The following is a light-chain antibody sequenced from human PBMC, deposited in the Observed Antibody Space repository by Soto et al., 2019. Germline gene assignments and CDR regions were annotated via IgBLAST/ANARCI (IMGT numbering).Light chain of an antibody. CDR3: HQRQLCPRT. CDR1: QYINTR. J-gene: IGKJ1*01. Sequence: TQAPSTLSAYLGDRVSSTCRASQYINTRLARYQHRPGQAPRILIYQTSIRAAGIPARFSASWTGTDCTVTISDVQPEENAVYDVHQRQLCPRTLGQGTKVEI. CDR2: QTS. V-gene: IGKV3D-11*03.